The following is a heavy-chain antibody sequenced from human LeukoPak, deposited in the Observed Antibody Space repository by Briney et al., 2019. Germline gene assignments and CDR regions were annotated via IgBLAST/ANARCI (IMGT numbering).Heavy chain of an antibody. V-gene: IGHV4-39*01. CDR2: IYYSGST. J-gene: IGHJ4*02. CDR3: AGRTTIAAAGFGY. CDR1: GGSISSGGYY. Sequence: SETLSLTCTVSGGSISSGGYYWSWIRQHPGKGLEWIGSIYYSGSTYYNPSLKSRVTISVDTSKNQFSLKLSSVTAADTAVYYCAGRTTIAAAGFGYWGQGTLVTVSS. D-gene: IGHD6-13*01.